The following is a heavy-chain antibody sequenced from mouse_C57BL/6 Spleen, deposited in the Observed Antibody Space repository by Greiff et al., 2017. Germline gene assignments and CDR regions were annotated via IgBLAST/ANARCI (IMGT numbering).Heavy chain of an antibody. D-gene: IGHD2-3*01. CDR2: ISGGGGNT. V-gene: IGHV5-9*01. Sequence: EVKLMESGGGLVKPGGSLKLSCAASGFTFSSYTMSWVRQTPEKRLEWVATISGGGGNTYYPDSVKGRFTISRDNAKNTLYLQMSSLRSEDTALYYCARPYDGPMDYWGQGTSVTVSS. CDR3: ARPYDGPMDY. CDR1: GFTFSSYT. J-gene: IGHJ4*01.